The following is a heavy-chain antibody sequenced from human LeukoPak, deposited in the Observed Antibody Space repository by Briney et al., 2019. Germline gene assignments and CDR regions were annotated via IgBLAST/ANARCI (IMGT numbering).Heavy chain of an antibody. V-gene: IGHV3-48*01. Sequence: TGGSLRLSCAASAFTFSIHGMHWVRQAPGKGLEWTSYISSGSRTITYADSVKGRFTISRDDAKNSLYLQMDSLRAEDTAVYYCARQSPAFDYWGQGTLVTVSS. CDR1: AFTFSIHG. CDR2: ISSGSRTI. CDR3: ARQSPAFDY. J-gene: IGHJ4*02.